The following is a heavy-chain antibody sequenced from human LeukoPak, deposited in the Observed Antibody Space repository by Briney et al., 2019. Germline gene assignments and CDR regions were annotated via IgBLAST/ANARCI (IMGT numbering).Heavy chain of an antibody. D-gene: IGHD3-22*01. CDR3: AKRNYYDSRGYYEYYFDD. CDR2: ISGSGGRT. J-gene: IGHJ4*02. V-gene: IGHV3-23*01. Sequence: GGSLRLSCAASGFTFNSCAMSWVRQAPGEGLEWVSGISGSGGRTYYADSLKGRFTISRDNSKNTLYLQMNSLRVEDTAVYYCAKRNYYDSRGYYEYYFDDWGQGTLATVSS. CDR1: GFTFNSCA.